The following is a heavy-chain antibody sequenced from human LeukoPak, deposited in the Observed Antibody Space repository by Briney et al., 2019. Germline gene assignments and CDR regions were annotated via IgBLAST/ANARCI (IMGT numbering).Heavy chain of an antibody. CDR2: TRNKVNSYTT. CDR1: GFTFSDHY. D-gene: IGHD4/OR15-4a*01. Sequence: AGGSLRLSCAASGFTFSDHYIDRVRQAPGKGLEWVARTRNKVNSYTTAYAASVTGRFTVSSNSVYLQMDSLKIEDTAVYYCARSMYGEGRRIIDFDYWGQGSLLTVSS. V-gene: IGHV3-72*01. J-gene: IGHJ4*02. CDR3: ARSMYGEGRRIIDFDY.